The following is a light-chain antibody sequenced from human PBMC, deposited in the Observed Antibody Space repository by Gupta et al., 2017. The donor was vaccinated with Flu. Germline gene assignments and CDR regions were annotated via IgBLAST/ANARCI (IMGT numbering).Light chain of an antibody. V-gene: IGLV1-44*01. CDR2: SNN. Sequence: QSVLTQPPSASGTPGQRVTISCSGSSSNIGRSNTVNWYQQLPGTAPKLLIYSNNQRPSGVPDRFSGSKSGTSASLAISGLQSEDEADYYCAAWDDSLHGWVFGGGTKLTVL. CDR3: AAWDDSLHGWV. CDR1: SSNIGRSNT. J-gene: IGLJ3*02.